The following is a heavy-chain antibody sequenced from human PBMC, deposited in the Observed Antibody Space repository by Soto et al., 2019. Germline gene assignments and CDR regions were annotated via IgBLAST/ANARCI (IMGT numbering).Heavy chain of an antibody. D-gene: IGHD2-15*01. CDR3: ARDMKDKGYYGMDV. V-gene: IGHV3-30-3*01. CDR1: GFTFSSYA. CDR2: ISYDGSNK. J-gene: IGHJ6*02. Sequence: GGSLRLSCAASGFTFSSYAMHWVRQAPGKGLEWVAVISYDGSNKYYADSVKGRFTISRDNSKNTLYLQMNSLRAEDTAVYYCARDMKDKGYYGMDVWGQGTTVTVSS.